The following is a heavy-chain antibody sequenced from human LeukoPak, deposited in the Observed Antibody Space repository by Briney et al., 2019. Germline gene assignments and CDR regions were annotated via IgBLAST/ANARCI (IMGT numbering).Heavy chain of an antibody. D-gene: IGHD1-26*01. CDR1: GFTFSSYW. CDR2: IKQDGSEK. Sequence: GGSLRLSCAASGFTFSSYWMSWVRQAPGKGLEWVANIKQDGSEKYYVDSVKGRFTISRDNAKNSLYLQMNSLRAEDTAVYYCARDGGGGKKWELPNDYWGQGTLVTVSS. J-gene: IGHJ4*02. CDR3: ARDGGGGKKWELPNDY. V-gene: IGHV3-7*01.